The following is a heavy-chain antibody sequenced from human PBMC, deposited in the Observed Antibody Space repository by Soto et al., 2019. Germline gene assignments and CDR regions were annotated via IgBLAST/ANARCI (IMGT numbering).Heavy chain of an antibody. CDR2: ISGGGDSK. CDR1: GFTFISYA. V-gene: IGHV3-23*01. Sequence: PGWSLRLACAFSGFTFISYAMSWVRQAPGQGLEWVSAISGGGDSKYYTDSVRGRFTISRDNPKNTLYLQMNSLRADDTAVYYCAKDPVAGTSGYWGQGTLVTVSS. J-gene: IGHJ4*02. CDR3: AKDPVAGTSGY. D-gene: IGHD6-19*01.